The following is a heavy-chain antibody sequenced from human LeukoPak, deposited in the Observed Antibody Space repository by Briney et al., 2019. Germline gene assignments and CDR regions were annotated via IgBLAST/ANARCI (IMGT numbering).Heavy chain of an antibody. CDR3: ARGIAKAGTFFDY. J-gene: IGHJ4*02. D-gene: IGHD6-19*01. V-gene: IGHV4-39*01. CDR1: GGSISSSSYY. Sequence: SETLSLTCTVSGGSISSSSYYWGWIRQPPGKGLEWIGSIYYSGSTYYNPSLKSRVTISVDTSKNQFSLKLSSVTAADTAVYYCARGIAKAGTFFDYWRQGTLVTVSS. CDR2: IYYSGST.